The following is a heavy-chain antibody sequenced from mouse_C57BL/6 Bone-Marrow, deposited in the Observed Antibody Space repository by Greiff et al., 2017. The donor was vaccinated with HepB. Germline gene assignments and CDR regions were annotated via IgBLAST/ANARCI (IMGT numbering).Heavy chain of an antibody. CDR1: GFTFSSYA. CDR2: ISDGGSYT. V-gene: IGHV5-4*01. Sequence: EVQLQESGGGLVKPGGSLKLSCAASGFTFSSYAMSWVRQTPEKRLEWVATISDGGSYTYYPDNVKGRFTISRDNAKNNLYLQMSHLKSEDTAMYYCARGIHLDYWGQGTSVTVSS. CDR3: ARGIHLDY. J-gene: IGHJ4*01.